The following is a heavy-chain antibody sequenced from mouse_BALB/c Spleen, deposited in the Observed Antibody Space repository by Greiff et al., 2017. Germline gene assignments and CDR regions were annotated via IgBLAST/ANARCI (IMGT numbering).Heavy chain of an antibody. CDR1: GYTFTSYW. CDR2: IYPGSGST. V-gene: IGHV1S22*01. J-gene: IGHJ1*01. CDR3: TSQPARAASYFDV. Sequence: LQQPGSELVRPGASVKLSCKASGYTFTSYWMHWVKQRPGQGLEWIGNIYPGSGSTNYDEKFKSKATLTVDTSSSTAYMQLSSLTSEDSAVYYCTSQPARAASYFDVWGAGTTVTVSS. D-gene: IGHD3-1*01.